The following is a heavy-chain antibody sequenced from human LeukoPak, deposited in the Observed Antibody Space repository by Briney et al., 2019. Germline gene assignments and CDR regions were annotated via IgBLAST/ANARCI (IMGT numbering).Heavy chain of an antibody. J-gene: IGHJ4*02. CDR2: IRSDGSNK. Sequence: GGSLRLSCAASGFIFSSYGMHWVRQAPGKGLEWVAFIRSDGSNKYYADSVKGRFTISRDNSKLYLRMNSLRAEDTAVYYCAKKGYSNGWRDSYYFDCWGQGTLVTVSS. V-gene: IGHV3-30*02. D-gene: IGHD6-19*01. CDR1: GFIFSSYG. CDR3: AKKGYSNGWRDSYYFDC.